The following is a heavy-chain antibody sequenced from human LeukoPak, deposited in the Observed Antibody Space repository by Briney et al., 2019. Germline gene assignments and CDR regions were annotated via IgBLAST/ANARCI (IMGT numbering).Heavy chain of an antibody. D-gene: IGHD6-13*01. V-gene: IGHV3-21*01. CDR2: ISSSSNYI. Sequence: GGSLRLSCTGSGVTFSNAWMSWVRQAPGKGLEWVSSISSSSNYIYYADSVKGRFTISRDNAKNSLYLQMNSLRAEDSAVYYCARVAAGPFWGQGTLVTVSS. CDR3: ARVAAGPF. CDR1: GVTFSNAW. J-gene: IGHJ4*02.